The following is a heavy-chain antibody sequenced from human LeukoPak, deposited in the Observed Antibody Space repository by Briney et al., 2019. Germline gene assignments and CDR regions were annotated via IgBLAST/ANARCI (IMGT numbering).Heavy chain of an antibody. CDR2: TIPIIGTA. CDR1: GGTFSSYL. V-gene: IGHV1-69*13. Sequence: SVKVSCKASGGTFSSYLISWVRQAPGQGLEWMGGTIPIIGTADYIQKFQDRVTITADESTTTSYMELRSLRSDDTAVYYCARDVVGAYGTKALDDWGQGTLVTVSA. D-gene: IGHD1-26*01. J-gene: IGHJ4*02. CDR3: ARDVVGAYGTKALDD.